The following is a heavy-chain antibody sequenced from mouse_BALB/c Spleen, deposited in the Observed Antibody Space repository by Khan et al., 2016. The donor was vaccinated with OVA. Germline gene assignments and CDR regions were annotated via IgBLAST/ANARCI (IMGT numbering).Heavy chain of an antibody. D-gene: IGHD2-4*01. CDR2: IWSGGST. CDR1: GFSLTTYG. V-gene: IGHV2-2*02. Sequence: QVQLQRSGPGLVQPSQSLSITCTVSGFSLTTYGVHWVRQSPGKGLEWLGVIWSGGSTDYNAAFISRLSISKDSSTSQVFFKMNSLQVNDTAIYYCARNYDYDEGLAYWGQGTLVTVSA. J-gene: IGHJ3*01. CDR3: ARNYDYDEGLAY.